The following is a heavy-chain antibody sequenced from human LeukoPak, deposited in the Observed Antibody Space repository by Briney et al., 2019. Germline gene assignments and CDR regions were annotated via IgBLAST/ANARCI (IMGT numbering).Heavy chain of an antibody. J-gene: IGHJ4*02. CDR1: GGSFIGFH. CDR3: ASGYTYGRIDS. V-gene: IGHV4-34*01. CDR2: INHSGST. Sequence: SETLSLTCAVYGGSFIGFHWNWIRQPPGKGLEWIGDINHSGSTNYNPSLKSRVAISVDTSKNQFSLKLSSVTAADTALYFCASGYTYGRIDSWGQGTLVTVSS. D-gene: IGHD5-18*01.